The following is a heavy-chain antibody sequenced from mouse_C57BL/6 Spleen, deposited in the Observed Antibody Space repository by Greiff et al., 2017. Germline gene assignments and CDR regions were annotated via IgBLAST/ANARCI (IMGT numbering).Heavy chain of an antibody. CDR1: GYSFTGYY. CDR2: IYPYNGVS. CDR3: ARESYYYGREAMDY. Sequence: EVQLQQSGPELVKPGASVTISCKASGYSFTGYYMHWVKQSHGNILDWIGYIYPYNGVSSYNQKFKGKATLTVDKSSSTAYMELRSLTSEDSAVYYCARESYYYGREAMDYWGQGTSGTVSS. J-gene: IGHJ4*01. V-gene: IGHV1-31*01. D-gene: IGHD1-1*01.